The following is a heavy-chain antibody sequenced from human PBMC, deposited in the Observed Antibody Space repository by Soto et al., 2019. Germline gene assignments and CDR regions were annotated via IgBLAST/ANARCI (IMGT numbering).Heavy chain of an antibody. D-gene: IGHD2-2*01. J-gene: IGHJ6*02. Sequence: PGESLKIGCQGSGYSFTSYWIGWVRQMPGKGLGWMGIIYPGDSDTRYSPSFQGQVTISADRSISTAYLQWSSLKASDTAMYYCASRAFSSTSCYENYYYYSMDVGGQGATVTVSS. CDR1: GYSFTSYW. CDR3: ASRAFSSTSCYENYYYYSMDV. CDR2: IYPGDSDT. V-gene: IGHV5-51*01.